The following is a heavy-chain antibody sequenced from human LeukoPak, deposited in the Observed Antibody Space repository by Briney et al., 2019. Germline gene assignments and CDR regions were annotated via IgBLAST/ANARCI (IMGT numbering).Heavy chain of an antibody. Sequence: SVKVSCKASGGTFSSYAISWVRQAPGQGLEWMGGIIPIFGTANYAQKFQGRVTITTDVSTSTAYVELSSLRSEDTAVYYCARGLVGAADYWGQGTLVTVSS. CDR1: GGTFSSYA. D-gene: IGHD1-26*01. V-gene: IGHV1-69*05. CDR3: ARGLVGAADY. J-gene: IGHJ4*02. CDR2: IIPIFGTA.